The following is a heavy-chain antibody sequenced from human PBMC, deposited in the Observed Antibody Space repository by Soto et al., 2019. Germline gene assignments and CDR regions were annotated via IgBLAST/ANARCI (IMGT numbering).Heavy chain of an antibody. CDR1: GFTFSSYA. Sequence: GGSLRLSCAASGFTFSSYAMSWVRQAPGKGLEWVSAISGSGGSTYYADSVKGRFTISRDNSKNTLYLQMNSLRAEDTAVYYCAKAGSSSWYDLPEFDPWGQGTLVTVSS. V-gene: IGHV3-23*01. CDR3: AKAGSSSWYDLPEFDP. J-gene: IGHJ5*02. D-gene: IGHD6-13*01. CDR2: ISGSGGST.